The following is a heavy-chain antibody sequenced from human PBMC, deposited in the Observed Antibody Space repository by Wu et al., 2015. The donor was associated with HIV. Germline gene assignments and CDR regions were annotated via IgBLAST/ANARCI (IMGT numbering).Heavy chain of an antibody. D-gene: IGHD3-3*01. CDR1: GGTFSSYA. J-gene: IGHJ6*03. Sequence: QVQLVQSGAEVKKPGSSVKVSCKASGGTFSSYAISWVRQAPGQGLEWMGGIIPIFGTANYAQKFQGRVTITADESTSTAYMELSSLRSEDTAVYYCARDVTYFWSRLPPGYMDVWGKGDHGHRLL. CDR2: IIPIFGTA. CDR3: ARDVTYFWSRLPPGYMDV. V-gene: IGHV1-69*12.